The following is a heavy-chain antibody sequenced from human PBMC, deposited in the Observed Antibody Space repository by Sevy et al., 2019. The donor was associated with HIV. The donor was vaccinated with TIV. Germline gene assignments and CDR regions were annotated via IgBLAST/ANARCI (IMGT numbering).Heavy chain of an antibody. CDR3: TTDPPSGWPLMDV. Sequence: GGSLRLSCAASGFTFTNAWMNWVRQAPGKGLEWVGRIKSKTDGGTTDYAAPVKGRFTISRDDSKNTLYLQMNSLKTEDTAVCYCTTDPPSGWPLMDVWGQGTTVTVSS. CDR2: IKSKTDGGTT. CDR1: GFTFTNAW. J-gene: IGHJ6*02. D-gene: IGHD6-19*01. V-gene: IGHV3-15*07.